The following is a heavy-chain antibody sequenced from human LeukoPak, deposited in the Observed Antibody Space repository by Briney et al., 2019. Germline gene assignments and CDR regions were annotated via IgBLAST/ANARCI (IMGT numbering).Heavy chain of an antibody. CDR1: GYMFSDYA. D-gene: IGHD4-17*01. V-gene: IGHV1-3*01. CDR2: INAGNGKT. J-gene: IGHJ4*02. Sequence: ASVKVSCKASGYMFSDYAIQWVRQAPGQGLEWMGWINAGNGKTKYSQKFQGRVTITRETSASTAYVELSGLRSEDTAVYYCARAGWTSTVTTYYLDYWGQGTLVTVSS. CDR3: ARAGWTSTVTTYYLDY.